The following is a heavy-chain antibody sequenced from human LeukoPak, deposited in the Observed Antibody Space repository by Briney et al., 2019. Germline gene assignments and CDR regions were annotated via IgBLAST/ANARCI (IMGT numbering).Heavy chain of an antibody. D-gene: IGHD6-19*01. CDR3: ARGLDSSGWRVYYYGMDV. CDR2: ISAYNGNT. CDR1: GYTFTSYG. V-gene: IGHV1-18*01. Sequence: ASVKVSCKASGYTFTSYGISWVRQAPGQGLEWMGWISAYNGNTNYAQKLQGRVTMTTDASTSTAYMELRSLRSDDTAVYYCARGLDSSGWRVYYYGMDVWGRGTTVTVSS. J-gene: IGHJ6*02.